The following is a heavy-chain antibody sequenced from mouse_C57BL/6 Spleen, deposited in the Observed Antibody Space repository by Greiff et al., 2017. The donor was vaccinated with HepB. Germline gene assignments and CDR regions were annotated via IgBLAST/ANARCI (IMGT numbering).Heavy chain of an antibody. D-gene: IGHD2-5*01. CDR2: IYPGDGDT. J-gene: IGHJ4*01. CDR3: ARSLYYSNSMGG. Sequence: QVQLQQSGPELVKPGASVKISCKASGYAFSSSWMNWVKQRPGKGLEWIGRIYPGDGDTNYNGKFKGKATLTADKSSSTAYMQLSSLTSEDSAVYFCARSLYYSNSMGGWGQGTSVTVSS. V-gene: IGHV1-82*01. CDR1: GYAFSSSW.